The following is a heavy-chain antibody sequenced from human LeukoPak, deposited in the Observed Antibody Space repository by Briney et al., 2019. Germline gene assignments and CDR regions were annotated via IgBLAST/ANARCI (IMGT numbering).Heavy chain of an antibody. CDR3: AKDGGWYELYYMDV. V-gene: IGHV3-30*02. CDR2: IRNDGSNK. J-gene: IGHJ6*03. CDR1: GFTFSTYA. D-gene: IGHD6-19*01. Sequence: GGSLRLSCTASGFTFSTYAMHWVRQAPGKGLEWVAFIRNDGSNKSYADSVKGRFTISRDNSKNTLFLQMNSLRPEDTAVYYCAKDGGWYELYYMDVWGTGTMVTVSS.